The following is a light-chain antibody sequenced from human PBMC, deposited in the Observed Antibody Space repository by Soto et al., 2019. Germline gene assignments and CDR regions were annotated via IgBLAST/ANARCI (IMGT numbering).Light chain of an antibody. Sequence: DIQMTQSPSTLSASVGDRVTITCRASQSISSWLAWYQQKPGKAPKLLIYKASSLESGVPTRFSGSGSGTEITLTISSLQDDYFASYYWQQYNSPPTFGQGTKVEIK. CDR3: QQYNSPPT. V-gene: IGKV1-5*03. CDR2: KAS. CDR1: QSISSW. J-gene: IGKJ1*01.